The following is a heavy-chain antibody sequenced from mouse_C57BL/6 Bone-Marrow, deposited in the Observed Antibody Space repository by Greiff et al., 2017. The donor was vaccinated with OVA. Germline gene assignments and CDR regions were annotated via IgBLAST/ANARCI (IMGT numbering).Heavy chain of an antibody. J-gene: IGHJ2*01. Sequence: QVHVKQSGAELVRPGASVKLSCKASSYTFTDYYINWVKQRPGQGLEWIARIYPGSGNTYYNEKFKGKATLTAEKSSSTAYMQLSSLTSEDSAVYFCARYDDYDRAGYYFDYWGQGTTLTVSS. D-gene: IGHD2-4*01. V-gene: IGHV1-76*01. CDR1: SYTFTDYY. CDR2: IYPGSGNT. CDR3: ARYDDYDRAGYYFDY.